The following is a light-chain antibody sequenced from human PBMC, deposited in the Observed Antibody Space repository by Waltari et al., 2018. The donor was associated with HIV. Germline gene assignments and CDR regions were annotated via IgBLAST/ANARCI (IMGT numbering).Light chain of an antibody. CDR1: QSVTSN. CDR3: QQYDNWLS. CDR2: GAS. Sequence: VMTQSPATLSVSPGERATLSCRARQSVTSNLAWYQLKPGQAPRLLRYGASTRATGIPARFSGSGSGTEFTLTISSLQSEDFAVCVGQQYDNWLSFGGGTKVEIK. J-gene: IGKJ4*01. V-gene: IGKV3-15*01.